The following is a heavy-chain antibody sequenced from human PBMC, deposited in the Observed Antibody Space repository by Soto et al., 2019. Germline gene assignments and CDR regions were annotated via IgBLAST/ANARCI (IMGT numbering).Heavy chain of an antibody. CDR2: IWYDGSNK. V-gene: IGHV3-33*08. J-gene: IGHJ6*02. CDR1: GFTFSSYW. Sequence: GESLKISCAASGFTFSSYWMHWVRQAPGKGLEWVAVIWYDGSNKYYADSVKGRFTISRDNSKNTLYLQMNSLRAEDTAVYYCARDVSSSWYYYYYGMDVWGQGTTVTV. CDR3: ARDVSSSWYYYYYGMDV. D-gene: IGHD6-13*01.